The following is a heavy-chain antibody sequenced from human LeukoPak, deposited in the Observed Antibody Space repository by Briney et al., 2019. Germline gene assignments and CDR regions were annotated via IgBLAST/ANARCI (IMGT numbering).Heavy chain of an antibody. CDR2: ISYDGSNK. CDR1: GFTFSSYG. D-gene: IGHD2-2*01. J-gene: IGHJ4*02. V-gene: IGHV3-30*18. Sequence: GGSLRLSCAASGFTFSSYGMHWVRQAPGKGLEWVAVISYDGSNKYYADSVKGRFTISRDNSKNTLYLQMNSLRAEDTAVYYCAKDFRRYCSSTSCRGYFDYWGQGTLVTVSS. CDR3: AKDFRRYCSSTSCRGYFDY.